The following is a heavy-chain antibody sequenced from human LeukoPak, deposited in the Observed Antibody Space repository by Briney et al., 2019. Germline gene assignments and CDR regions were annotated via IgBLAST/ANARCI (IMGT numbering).Heavy chain of an antibody. Sequence: PGRSLRLSCAASGFTFRSYVMHWVRQAPGKGLVWVSRINSDGSRTTYADSVKGRFTISRDNAKNTLYLQMNSLRTEDTAVYYCARPETQYSSGLDGFDIWGQGTMVTVSS. V-gene: IGHV3-74*01. CDR3: ARPETQYSSGLDGFDI. CDR1: GFTFRSYV. J-gene: IGHJ3*02. CDR2: INSDGSRT. D-gene: IGHD6-19*01.